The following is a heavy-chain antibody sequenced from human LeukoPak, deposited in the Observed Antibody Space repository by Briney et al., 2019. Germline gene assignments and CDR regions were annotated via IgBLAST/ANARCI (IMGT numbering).Heavy chain of an antibody. J-gene: IGHJ3*02. V-gene: IGHV3-21*01. CDR2: ISSSSSYI. Sequence: GGSLRLSCAASGFTFSSYSMNWVRQAPGKGLEWVSSISSSSSYIYYADSVKGRFTISRDNAKNSLYLQMNSLRAEDTAVYYCARERFLEPTRLIEAFDIWGQGTMVTVSS. CDR3: ARERFLEPTRLIEAFDI. CDR1: GFTFSSYS. D-gene: IGHD3-3*01.